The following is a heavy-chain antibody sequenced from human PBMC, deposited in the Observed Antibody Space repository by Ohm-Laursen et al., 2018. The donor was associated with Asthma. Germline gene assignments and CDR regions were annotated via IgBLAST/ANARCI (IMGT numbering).Heavy chain of an antibody. J-gene: IGHJ3*02. V-gene: IGHV3-7*01. CDR3: ARVLLWEPSAFDI. D-gene: IGHD1-26*01. CDR1: GFTFSNAW. CDR2: IKQDGSEK. Sequence: SLRLSCAASGFTFSNAWMSWVRQAPGKGLEWVANIKQDGSEKYYVDSVKGRFTISRDNAKNSLYLQMNSLRAEDTAVYYCARVLLWEPSAFDIWGQGTMVTVSS.